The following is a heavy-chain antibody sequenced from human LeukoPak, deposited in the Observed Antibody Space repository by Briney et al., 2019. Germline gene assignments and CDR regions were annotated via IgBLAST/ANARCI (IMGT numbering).Heavy chain of an antibody. V-gene: IGHV3-23*01. D-gene: IGHD3-22*01. CDR3: AKGPHVGSGYHPDY. J-gene: IGHJ4*02. CDR1: GLTFSNSA. CDR2: ITGSDDRT. Sequence: GGSLRLSCAASGLTFSNSAMTWVRQAPGKGLEWVSTITGSDDRTYYADSVKGRFTISRDYSRNTLHFQMNSLRVEDTAMYYCAKGPHVGSGYHPDYWGQGTLVTVSS.